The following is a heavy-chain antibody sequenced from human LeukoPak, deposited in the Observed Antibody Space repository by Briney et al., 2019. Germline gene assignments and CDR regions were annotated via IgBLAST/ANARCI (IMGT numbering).Heavy chain of an antibody. J-gene: IGHJ4*02. Sequence: SETLSLTCTVSGGSISSGGYYWSWIRQHPGKGLEWIGYIYYSGSTYYNPSLKSRVTISVDTSKNQFSLKLSSVTAADTAVYYCAGLVGRYSSDPYYYYFDYWGQGTLVTVSS. CDR1: GGSISSGGYY. CDR2: IYYSGST. V-gene: IGHV4-31*03. CDR3: AGLVGRYSSDPYYYYFDY. D-gene: IGHD1-26*01.